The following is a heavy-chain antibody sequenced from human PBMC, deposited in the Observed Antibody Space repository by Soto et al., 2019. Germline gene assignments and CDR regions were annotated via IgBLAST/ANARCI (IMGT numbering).Heavy chain of an antibody. Sequence: EVQLVESGGDLVQPGGSLRLSCAASGFTFSSHWMHWVRQAPGKGLVWVSRIKSDGTSTSYADSVKGRFTISRDNAKNTLYLQMNSLRAEDTAVYYCARDRADPIGDYHPLFDSSGQGTLVTVSS. CDR2: IKSDGTST. CDR3: ARDRADPIGDYHPLFDS. CDR1: GFTFSSHW. J-gene: IGHJ4*02. D-gene: IGHD2-21*01. V-gene: IGHV3-74*01.